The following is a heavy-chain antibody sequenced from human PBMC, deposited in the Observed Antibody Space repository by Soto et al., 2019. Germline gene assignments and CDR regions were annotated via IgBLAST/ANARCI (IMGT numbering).Heavy chain of an antibody. D-gene: IGHD6-6*01. CDR3: ARGAIVAARLYYYYGMDV. CDR1: GGTFSSYA. V-gene: IGHV1-69*13. Sequence: AASVKVSCKASGGTFSSYAISWVRQAPGQGLEWMGGIIPIFGTANYAQKFQGRVTITADESTSTAYMELSSLRSEDTAVYYCARGAIVAARLYYYYGMDVWGQGTTVTVSS. J-gene: IGHJ6*02. CDR2: IIPIFGTA.